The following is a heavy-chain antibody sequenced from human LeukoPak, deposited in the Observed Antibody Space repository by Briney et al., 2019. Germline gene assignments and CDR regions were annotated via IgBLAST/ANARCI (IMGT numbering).Heavy chain of an antibody. Sequence: SQTLSLTCAVSGASISSDYCWSWVRQAPGKGLVWIVEIYHSGSANYNPSLKSRVTTAVDKSKNQFSLKLNSVTAADTAVHWCVKGGTGHLEYWGQRVLVTVSS. J-gene: IGHJ4*02. D-gene: IGHD1-1*01. V-gene: IGHV4-4*01. CDR2: IYHSGSA. CDR3: VKGGTGHLEY. CDR1: GASISSDYC.